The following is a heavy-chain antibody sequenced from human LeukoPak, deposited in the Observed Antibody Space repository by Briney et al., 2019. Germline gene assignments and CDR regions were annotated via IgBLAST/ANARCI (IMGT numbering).Heavy chain of an antibody. CDR1: GGTFSAYA. D-gene: IGHD3-16*01. J-gene: IGHJ6*03. CDR2: VIPIFDIT. V-gene: IGHV1-69*01. Sequence: SVKVSCKASGGTFSAYAISWVRQAPGQGHEWLGGVIPIFDITYYAQKFQGRVTITADESATHLELSTLRSEDSAVYYCARGDSRKYYYNSMDVWGKGTTVTVSS. CDR3: ARGDSRKYYYNSMDV.